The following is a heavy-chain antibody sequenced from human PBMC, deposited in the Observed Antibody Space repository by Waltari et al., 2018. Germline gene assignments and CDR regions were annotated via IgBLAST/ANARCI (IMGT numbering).Heavy chain of an antibody. V-gene: IGHV3-72*01. Sequence: EVQLVESGGGLVQPGGSLRLYCAGSGFTFSDQYMDWVRQAPGKGLEWVGRTRNKAHSYTTEYAASVKGRFTISRDDSKNSMYLQMNSLNTEDTAVYYCATLSSGWSWGQGTLVTVSS. CDR2: TRNKAHSYTT. J-gene: IGHJ5*02. D-gene: IGHD6-19*01. CDR3: ATLSSGWS. CDR1: GFTFSDQY.